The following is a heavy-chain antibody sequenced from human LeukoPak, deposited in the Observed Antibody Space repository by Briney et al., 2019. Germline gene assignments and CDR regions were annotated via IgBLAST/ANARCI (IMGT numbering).Heavy chain of an antibody. CDR1: GFTFSSYA. CDR2: ISYDGRKK. J-gene: IGHJ4*02. V-gene: IGHV3-30*04. CDR3: ARDRVAVAAYYFDY. D-gene: IGHD6-19*01. Sequence: EGSLRLSCAASGFTFSSYAMSWVRQAPGKGLEWVAVISYDGRKKFYADSVKGRFTISRDSSKNTLYLQMNSLRAEDTAVYYCARDRVAVAAYYFDYWGQGTLVTVSS.